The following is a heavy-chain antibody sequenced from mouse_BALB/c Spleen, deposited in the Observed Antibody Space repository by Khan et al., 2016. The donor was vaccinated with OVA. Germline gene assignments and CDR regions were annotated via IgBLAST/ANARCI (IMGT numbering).Heavy chain of an antibody. CDR2: INPSTGYT. CDR3: AAAILFYYGMDY. CDR1: GYTFTSYW. J-gene: IGHJ4*01. Sequence: QVQLKESGAELAKPGASVKMSCKASGYTFTSYWMHWVKQRPGQGLEWIGYINPSTGYTEYNQTFKDKATLTTDKSSSTAYMQLSSLQSEDAADYCCAAAILFYYGMDYWGQGTSVTVSS. V-gene: IGHV1-7*01.